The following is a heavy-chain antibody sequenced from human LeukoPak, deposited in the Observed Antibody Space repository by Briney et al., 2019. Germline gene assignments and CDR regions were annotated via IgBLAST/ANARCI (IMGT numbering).Heavy chain of an antibody. CDR3: AKGDDIGKHPTRAYYFDT. CDR1: GHTLKLHA. J-gene: IGHJ4*02. D-gene: IGHD5-24*01. V-gene: IGHV3-23*01. CDR2: TGLNTVNT. Sequence: GGPQRLPREASGHTLKLHAMSWLRQARGEGREWVLTTGLNTVNTLCAAYAQGRFSISRDHSKYTLDVQMDKLRVDDTAVYYCAKGDDIGKHPTRAYYFDTWGQGTLVTVSS.